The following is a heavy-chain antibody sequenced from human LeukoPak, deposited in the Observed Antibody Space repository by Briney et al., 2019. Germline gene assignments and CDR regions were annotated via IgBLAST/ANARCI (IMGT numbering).Heavy chain of an antibody. CDR3: ARHKATVVTQGFDY. CDR2: IYYSGST. Sequence: SETLSLTCTVSGGSISSGDDYWSWIRQPPGKGLEWIGYIYYSGSTNYNPSLKSRVTISVDTSKNQFSLKLSSVTAADTAVYYCARHKATVVTQGFDYWGQGTLVTVSS. V-gene: IGHV4-30-4*08. J-gene: IGHJ4*02. CDR1: GGSISSGDDY. D-gene: IGHD4-23*01.